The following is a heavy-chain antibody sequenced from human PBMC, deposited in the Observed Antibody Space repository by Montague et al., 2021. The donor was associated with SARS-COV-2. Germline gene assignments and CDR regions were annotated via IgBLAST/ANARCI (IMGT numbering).Heavy chain of an antibody. CDR3: ARLRDGVVPSPILGVGPFYSYYYMDV. Sequence: SETLSLTCAVHGSSFSGYYWNWIRQSPGKGLEWIGEINHGGSTKFSPSLKGRLTISTDTSKNQFSLKLTSVAAADMAVYYCARLRDGVVPSPILGVGPFYSYYYMDVWGRGTPVTVSS. D-gene: IGHD3-10*01. CDR2: INHGGST. V-gene: IGHV4-34*01. CDR1: GSSFSGYY. J-gene: IGHJ6*03.